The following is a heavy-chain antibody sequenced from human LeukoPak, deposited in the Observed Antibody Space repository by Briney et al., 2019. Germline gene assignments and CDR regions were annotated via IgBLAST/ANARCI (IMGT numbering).Heavy chain of an antibody. CDR1: GFPFSSYG. Sequence: PWGSLGLSCASSGFPFSSYGMHWVRQAPGKGLEWVAVVWYDGSSTYYADSVKGRFTIPRDNSKNTLYLQMNSLRAEDTAVYYCARSSDIDYWGQGTLVTVSS. CDR2: VWYDGSST. V-gene: IGHV3-33*01. CDR3: ARSSDIDY. J-gene: IGHJ4*02.